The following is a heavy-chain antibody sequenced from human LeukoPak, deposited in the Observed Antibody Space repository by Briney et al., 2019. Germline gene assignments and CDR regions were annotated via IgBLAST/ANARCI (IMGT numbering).Heavy chain of an antibody. D-gene: IGHD5-12*01. CDR3: ARGPLRGYTTNVGVGMDV. V-gene: IGHV4-34*01. CDR2: INHSGST. Sequence: PSETLSLTCAVYGGSFSGYYWSWIRQPPGKGLEWIGEINHSGSTNYNPSLKSRVTISVDTSKNQCSLKLSSVTAADTAVYYCARGPLRGYTTNVGVGMDVWGQGTTVTVSS. CDR1: GGSFSGYY. J-gene: IGHJ6*02.